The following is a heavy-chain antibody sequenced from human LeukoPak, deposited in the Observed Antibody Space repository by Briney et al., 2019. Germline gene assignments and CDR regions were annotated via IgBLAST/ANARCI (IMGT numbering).Heavy chain of an antibody. V-gene: IGHV3-7*01. D-gene: IGHD4-17*01. Sequence: GGSLRLSCAASGFTFSSYWMHWVRQAPGKGLEWVANIKQDGSERYYVDSVKGRFTISRDNAKNSLYLQMNSLRAEDTAVYYCAREGLRGDYEFDYWGQGTLVTVSS. CDR3: AREGLRGDYEFDY. CDR1: GFTFSSYW. CDR2: IKQDGSER. J-gene: IGHJ4*02.